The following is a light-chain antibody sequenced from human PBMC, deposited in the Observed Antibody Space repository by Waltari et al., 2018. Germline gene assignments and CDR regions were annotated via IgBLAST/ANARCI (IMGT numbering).Light chain of an antibody. Sequence: QSALTQPASVYGSPGQSVTIFCTGTSNDVGGYNSVSWYQEHPGQAPRVIIYDVSDLPSGVSDRFSGSKSGNTASLTISGLQAEDEADYYCSSQSSNNVVLFGGGTKLTVL. CDR2: DVS. CDR1: SNDVGGYNS. CDR3: SSQSSNNVVL. J-gene: IGLJ2*01. V-gene: IGLV2-14*01.